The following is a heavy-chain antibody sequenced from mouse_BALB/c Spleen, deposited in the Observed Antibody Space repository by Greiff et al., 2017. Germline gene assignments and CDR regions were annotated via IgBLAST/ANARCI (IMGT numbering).Heavy chain of an antibody. V-gene: IGHV3-2*02. J-gene: IGHJ2*01. Sequence: EVQLQQSGPGLVKPSQSLSLTCTVTGYSITSDYAWNWIRQFPGNKLEWMGYISYSGSTSYNPSLKSRISITRDTSKNQFFLQLNSVTTEDTATYYCAREATMGYYFDYWGQGTTLTVSS. CDR1: GYSITSDYA. CDR3: AREATMGYYFDY. D-gene: IGHD2-1*01. CDR2: ISYSGST.